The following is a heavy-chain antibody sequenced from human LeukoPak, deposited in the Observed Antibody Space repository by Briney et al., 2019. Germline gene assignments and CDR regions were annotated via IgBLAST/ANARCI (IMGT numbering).Heavy chain of an antibody. V-gene: IGHV3-23*01. CDR2: ISGSGGST. D-gene: IGHD3-22*01. CDR1: GFTFSSYA. Sequence: GGSLRLSCAASGFTFSSYAMSWVRQAPGKGLEWVSAISGSGGSTYYADSVKGRFTISRDNSKNTLYLQMNSLRAEDTAVYHCAKVPAYYYDSSGHHWGQGTLVTVSS. J-gene: IGHJ5*02. CDR3: AKVPAYYYDSSGHH.